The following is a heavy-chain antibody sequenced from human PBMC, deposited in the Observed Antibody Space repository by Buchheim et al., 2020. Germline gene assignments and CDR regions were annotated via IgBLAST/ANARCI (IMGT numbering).Heavy chain of an antibody. CDR3: ARGGDFWSGYPLDY. Sequence: QVQLQESGPGLVKPSQTLSLTCAVSGGSISSGGYSWSWIRQPPGKGLEWIGYIYYSGSIYYNPSLKSRVTISVDTSKNQFSLKLSSVTAADTAVYYCARGGDFWSGYPLDYWGQGTL. J-gene: IGHJ4*02. CDR1: GGSISSGGYS. V-gene: IGHV4-30-4*07. CDR2: IYYSGSI. D-gene: IGHD3-3*01.